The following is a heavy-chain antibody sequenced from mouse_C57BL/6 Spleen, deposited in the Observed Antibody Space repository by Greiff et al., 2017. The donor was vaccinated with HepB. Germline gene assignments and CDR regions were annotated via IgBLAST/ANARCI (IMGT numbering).Heavy chain of an antibody. CDR1: GYTFTSYG. D-gene: IGHD1-1*01. Sequence: SLSYLARPFASFKLSCKASGYTFTSYGISWVKQRTGQGLEWIGEIYPRSGNTYYNEKFKGKATLTADKSSSTAYMELRSLTSEDSAVYFCAKGITTVVAPDYWGQGTTLTVSS. CDR2: IYPRSGNT. CDR3: AKGITTVVAPDY. J-gene: IGHJ2*01. V-gene: IGHV1-81*01.